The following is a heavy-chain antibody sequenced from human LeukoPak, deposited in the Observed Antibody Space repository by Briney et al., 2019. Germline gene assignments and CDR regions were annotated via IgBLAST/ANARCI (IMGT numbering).Heavy chain of an antibody. V-gene: IGHV1-8*02. J-gene: IGHJ5*02. Sequence: ASVKVSCKASGYSFTNYDINWVRQATGQGLEWMGWMNPNSGNTGYAQKFQGRVTMTRNTSISTAYMELSSLRSEDTAVYYCATSLPDFWSGYYTTDLYNWFDPWGQGTLVTVSS. CDR3: ATSLPDFWSGYYTTDLYNWFDP. CDR1: GYSFTNYD. D-gene: IGHD3-3*01. CDR2: MNPNSGNT.